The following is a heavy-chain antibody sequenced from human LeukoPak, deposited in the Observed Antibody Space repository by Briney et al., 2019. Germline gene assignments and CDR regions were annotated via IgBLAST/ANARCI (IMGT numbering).Heavy chain of an antibody. Sequence: SETLSHTCTVSGGSISSYYWSWIRQPPGKGLEWIGYIYYSGSTNYNPSLKSRVTISVDTSKNQFSLKLSSVTAADTAVYYCATGVGRFCSSTSCFDYWGQGTLVTVSS. V-gene: IGHV4-59*01. CDR3: ATGVGRFCSSTSCFDY. D-gene: IGHD2-2*01. CDR2: IYYSGST. CDR1: GGSISSYY. J-gene: IGHJ4*02.